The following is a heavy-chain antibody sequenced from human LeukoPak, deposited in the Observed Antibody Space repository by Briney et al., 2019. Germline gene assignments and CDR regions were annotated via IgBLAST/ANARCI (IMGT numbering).Heavy chain of an antibody. CDR1: GGSISGYY. CDR3: ARAGHSNYYYGMDV. V-gene: IGHV4-59*01. D-gene: IGHD4-11*01. Sequence: PSETLSHTCTVSGGSISGYYWGWIRQPPGKGLEWIGNFYYGGSTDYNPSLNSRVTISVDMSKRLFSLKLSSVTAADTAVYYCARAGHSNYYYGMDVWGQGTTVTVSS. CDR2: FYYGGST. J-gene: IGHJ6*02.